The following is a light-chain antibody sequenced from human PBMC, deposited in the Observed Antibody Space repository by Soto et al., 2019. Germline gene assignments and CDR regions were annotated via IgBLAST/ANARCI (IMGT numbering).Light chain of an antibody. CDR1: QSVSCSY. J-gene: IGKJ1*01. CDR3: QQYGSSQP. CDR2: GAS. V-gene: IGKV3-20*01. Sequence: EIVLTQSPGTLSLSPGERATLSCRASQSVSCSYLAWYQQKPGQAPRLLIYGASSRATGIPDRFSGSGSGTDFTLTISRLEPEDFAVYYCQQYGSSQPFGQGTKVEIK.